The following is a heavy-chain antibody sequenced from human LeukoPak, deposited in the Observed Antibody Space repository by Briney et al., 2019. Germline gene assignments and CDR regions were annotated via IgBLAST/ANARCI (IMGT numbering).Heavy chain of an antibody. J-gene: IGHJ4*02. CDR1: GYRFTDDY. CDR2: INPDTDFT. Sequence: RASVKVSCKTSGYRFTDDYIHWVRQAPGQGLEWMCWINPDTDFTNYAPKFRGRVIMTRDTSISTAYMEVRRLTFDDTAIYYCAPTSEAYTSNWSVWGQGTLLTVSP. D-gene: IGHD3-16*01. V-gene: IGHV1-2*02. CDR3: APTSEAYTSNWSV.